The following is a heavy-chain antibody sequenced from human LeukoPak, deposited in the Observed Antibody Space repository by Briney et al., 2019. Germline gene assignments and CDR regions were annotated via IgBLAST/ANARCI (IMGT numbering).Heavy chain of an antibody. D-gene: IGHD6-13*01. Sequence: PSETLSLTCTVSGGSISSYYWSWIRQPPGKGLEWIGYIYYSGSTNYNPSLKSRVTISVDTSKNQFSLKLSSVTAAGTAVYYCARRSSWYWFDPWGQGTLVTVSS. CDR3: ARRSSWYWFDP. V-gene: IGHV4-59*08. J-gene: IGHJ5*02. CDR2: IYYSGST. CDR1: GGSISSYY.